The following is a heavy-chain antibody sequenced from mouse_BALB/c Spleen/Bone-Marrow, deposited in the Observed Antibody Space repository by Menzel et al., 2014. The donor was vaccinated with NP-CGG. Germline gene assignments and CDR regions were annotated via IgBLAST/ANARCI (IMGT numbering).Heavy chain of an antibody. D-gene: IGHD2-3*01. CDR1: GFDFSRYW. CDR2: INPESNTI. V-gene: IGHV4-1*02. CDR3: ARLGYYGWFAY. J-gene: IGHJ3*01. Sequence: DVKLQESGGGLVQPGGSLKLSCAASGFDFSRYWMSWVRQAPGKGLQWIGEINPESNTINYSPSLKDKFIISRDNAKNTLYLQMSKVKSEGAALYCCARLGYYGWFAYWGQGTLVTVSA.